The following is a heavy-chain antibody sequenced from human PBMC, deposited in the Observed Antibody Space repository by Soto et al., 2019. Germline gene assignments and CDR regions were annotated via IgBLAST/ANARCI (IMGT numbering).Heavy chain of an antibody. J-gene: IGHJ4*02. CDR1: GGSVSSGSYY. Sequence: SETLSFTCTVSGGSVSSGSYYWSWIRQPPGKGLEWIGYIYYSGSTNYNPSLKSRVTISVDTSKNQFSLKLSSVTAAATAVYYCASLRGYSGYDCDYWGQGTLVTVSS. D-gene: IGHD5-12*01. CDR2: IYYSGST. CDR3: ASLRGYSGYDCDY. V-gene: IGHV4-61*01.